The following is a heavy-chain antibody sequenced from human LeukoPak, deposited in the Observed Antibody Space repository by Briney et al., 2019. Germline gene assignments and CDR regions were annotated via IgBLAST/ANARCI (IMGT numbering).Heavy chain of an antibody. CDR3: ARSSVVTAMVHLEY. D-gene: IGHD2-21*02. CDR2: IIPIFGAA. J-gene: IGHJ4*02. CDR1: GGTFTSYA. Sequence: ASVKVSCKASGGTFTSYAISWVRQAPGLGLEWMGGIIPIFGAANYAQKFQGRVTITADKSTSTSYMELSSLRSEDTAVYYCARSSVVTAMVHLEYWGQGTLVTVSS. V-gene: IGHV1-69*06.